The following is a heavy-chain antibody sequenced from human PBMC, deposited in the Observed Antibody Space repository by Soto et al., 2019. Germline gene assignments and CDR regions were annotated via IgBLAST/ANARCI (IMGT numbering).Heavy chain of an antibody. CDR2: IKNKSDGELA. Sequence: EVQLVESGGGLVKPGGSLRLSCGASGFSFNNAWLNWVRQAPGKGLEWVGRIKNKSDGELAEYAAPVKDRFTISRDDSKNTVFLQMNSLKTEDTAVYYCALITSDYWGQGTLVTVSS. CDR3: ALITSDY. CDR1: GFSFNNAW. J-gene: IGHJ4*02. V-gene: IGHV3-15*07.